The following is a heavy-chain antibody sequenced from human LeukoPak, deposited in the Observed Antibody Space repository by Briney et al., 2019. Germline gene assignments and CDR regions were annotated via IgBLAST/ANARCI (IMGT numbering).Heavy chain of an antibody. J-gene: IGHJ4*02. V-gene: IGHV3-7*01. CDR2: INQGGSDK. Sequence: GGSLRLSCAASGFTFSGHWTSWVRQAPGKGLEWVANINQGGSDKYYVDSVKGRFTISRDSANNLLYLQMNSLRGEDTAVYYCTRDRSRAEDDWGQGTLVTVSS. CDR1: GFTFSGHW. D-gene: IGHD1-14*01. CDR3: TRDRSRAEDD.